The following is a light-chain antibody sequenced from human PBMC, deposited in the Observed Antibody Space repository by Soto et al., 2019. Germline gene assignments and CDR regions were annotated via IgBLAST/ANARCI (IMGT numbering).Light chain of an antibody. CDR1: SSNIGNNA. V-gene: IGLV1-36*01. CDR3: AARDDSLSGHWV. CDR2: RNN. Sequence: QSVLTQPPSVSEAPRQRVTISCSGSSSNIGNNAVNWYQQLPGQAPKIVIYRNNQRPSGVPDRFAGSKSGTSASLAISGLRSEDEADYYCAARDDSLSGHWVFGGGTKLTVL. J-gene: IGLJ3*02.